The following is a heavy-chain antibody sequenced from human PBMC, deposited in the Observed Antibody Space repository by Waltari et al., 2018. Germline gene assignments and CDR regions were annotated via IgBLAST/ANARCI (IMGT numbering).Heavy chain of an antibody. V-gene: IGHV3-49*03. J-gene: IGHJ4*02. CDR2: IRSKAYGGTT. CDR1: GFTFGDYA. Sequence: EVQLVESGGGLVQPGRSLRLSCTASGFTFGDYAMSWFRQAPGKGLGWVGFIRSKAYGGTTEYAASVKGRFTISRDDSKSIAYLQMNSRKTEDTAVYYCTRGGGITIFGVVIDYFDYWGQGTLVTVSS. D-gene: IGHD3-3*01. CDR3: TRGGGITIFGVVIDYFDY.